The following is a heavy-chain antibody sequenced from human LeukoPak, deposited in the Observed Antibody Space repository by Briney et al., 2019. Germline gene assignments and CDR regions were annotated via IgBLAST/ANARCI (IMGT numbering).Heavy chain of an antibody. CDR2: IYTSGST. D-gene: IGHD6-13*01. CDR3: VRVLYSNNWYEP. CDR1: GGSISSYY. J-gene: IGHJ5*02. V-gene: IGHV4-4*07. Sequence: SETLSLTCTVSGGSISSYYWSWIRQPAGKGLEWIGRIYTSGSTNYNPSLKSRVTMSVDTSKNQFSLKLSSVTAADTAVYYCVRVLYSNNWYEPWGQPTLVTVSS.